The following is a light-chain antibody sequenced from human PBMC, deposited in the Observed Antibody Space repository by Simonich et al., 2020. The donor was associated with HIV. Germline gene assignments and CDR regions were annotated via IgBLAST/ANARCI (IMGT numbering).Light chain of an antibody. CDR1: SGHSSYA. Sequence: QLVLTQSPSASASLGASVKLTCTLSSGHSSYAIAWHQQQPGKGPRYLMKLNSDGRHYKGDGIPDRFSGSSSGAERYLTISSLQSEDEADYYCQTWGTGIRVFGGGTKLTVL. CDR2: LNSDGRH. V-gene: IGLV4-69*01. CDR3: QTWGTGIRV. J-gene: IGLJ3*02.